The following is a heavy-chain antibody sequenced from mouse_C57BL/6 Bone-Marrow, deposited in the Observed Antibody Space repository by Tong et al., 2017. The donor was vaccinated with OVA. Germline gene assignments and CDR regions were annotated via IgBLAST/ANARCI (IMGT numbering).Heavy chain of an antibody. CDR3: ARHYYYGSSYDYAMDY. CDR1: GFSLISYG. J-gene: IGHJ4*01. CDR2: IWSDGST. V-gene: IGHV2-6-1*01. D-gene: IGHD1-1*01. Sequence: VQLQESGPGLVAPSQSLSITCTVSGFSLISYGVHWVRQPPGKGLEWLVVIWSDGSTTYNSALKSRLSISKDNSKSQVFLKMNSLQTDDTAMYYCARHYYYGSSYDYAMDYWGQGTSVTVSS.